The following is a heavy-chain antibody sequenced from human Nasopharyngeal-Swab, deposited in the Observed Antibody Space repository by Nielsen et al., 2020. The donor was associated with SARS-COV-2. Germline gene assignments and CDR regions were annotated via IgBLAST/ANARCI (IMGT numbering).Heavy chain of an antibody. CDR2: ISSSSSYI. J-gene: IGHJ3*02. D-gene: IGHD4-17*01. V-gene: IGHV3-21*01. CDR3: ARDDYGDYEDAFDI. Sequence: VRQAPGKGLEWVSSISSSSSYIYYADSVKGRFTISRDNAKNSLYLQMNSLRAEDTAVYYCARDDYGDYEDAFDIWGQGTMVTVS.